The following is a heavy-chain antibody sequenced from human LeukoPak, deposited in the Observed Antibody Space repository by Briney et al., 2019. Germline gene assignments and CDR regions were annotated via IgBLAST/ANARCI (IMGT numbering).Heavy chain of an antibody. V-gene: IGHV3-74*01. CDR1: GFSFSSQW. J-gene: IGHJ4*02. Sequence: GGSLRLSCAASGFSFSSQWMHWVRQAPGKGLVWVARINSAGSSTRYADSVKGRFTVSRDNANNTLYLQMNGLRAEDTAVYYCARSDYFDYWGQGTLVTVSS. CDR3: ARSDYFDY. CDR2: INSAGSST.